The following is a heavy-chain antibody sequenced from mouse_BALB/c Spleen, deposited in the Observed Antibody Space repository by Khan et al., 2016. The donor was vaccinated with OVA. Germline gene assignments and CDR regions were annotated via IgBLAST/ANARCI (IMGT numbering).Heavy chain of an antibody. D-gene: IGHD1-1*01. CDR1: GYTFTSYW. J-gene: IGHJ2*01. CDR2: TNPTNGRT. V-gene: IGHV1S81*02. Sequence: QVQLKESGAELVKAGASVKMSCKASGYTFTSYWMHWVKQRLGQGLEWFAETNPTNGRTYYNEQFKSKATLTVDNSSSTAYMLLSGPTCEDSAVYDSARIKKIVATYFDYWGQGTTLTVSS. CDR3: ARIKKIVATYFDY.